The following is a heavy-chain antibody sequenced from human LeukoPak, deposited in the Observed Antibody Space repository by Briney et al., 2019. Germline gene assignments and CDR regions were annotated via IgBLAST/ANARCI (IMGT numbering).Heavy chain of an antibody. J-gene: IGHJ3*02. CDR1: GFTFSSYA. V-gene: IGHV3-30-3*01. Sequence: PGGSLRLSRAASGFTFSSYAMHWVRQAPGKGLEWVAVISYDGSNKYYADSVKGRFTISRDNSKNTLYLQMNSLRAEDTAVYYCARGSGDFWSGYYPPRDAFDIWGQGTMVTVSS. CDR3: ARGSGDFWSGYYPPRDAFDI. D-gene: IGHD3-3*01. CDR2: ISYDGSNK.